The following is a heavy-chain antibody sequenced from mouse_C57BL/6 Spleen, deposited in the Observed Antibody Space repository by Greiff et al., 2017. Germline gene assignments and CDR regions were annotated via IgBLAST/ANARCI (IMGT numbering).Heavy chain of an antibody. CDR1: GFSLTSYG. D-gene: IGHD1-1*01. V-gene: IGHV2-2*01. Sequence: QVQLQQSGPGLVQPSQSLSITCTVSGFSLTSYGVHWVRQSPGKGLEWLGVIWRGGSTDYNAAFISRLSNSKDNSKSQVFFKMNSLQADDTAIYYCARNYYYGSSWYFDVWGTGTTVTVAS. CDR2: IWRGGST. CDR3: ARNYYYGSSWYFDV. J-gene: IGHJ1*03.